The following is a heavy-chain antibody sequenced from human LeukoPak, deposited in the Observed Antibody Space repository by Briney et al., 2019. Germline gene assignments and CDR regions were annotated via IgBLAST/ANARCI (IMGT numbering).Heavy chain of an antibody. CDR2: FDPEDGET. CDR3: ARDQSIAVAGTPTDY. D-gene: IGHD6-19*01. CDR1: GYTLTELS. Sequence: GASVKVSCKVSGYTLTELSMHWVRQAPGKGLEWMGGFDPEDGETIYAQKFQGRVTMTEDTSTDTAYMELRSLRSDDTAVYYCARDQSIAVAGTPTDYWGQGTLVTVSS. J-gene: IGHJ4*02. V-gene: IGHV1-24*01.